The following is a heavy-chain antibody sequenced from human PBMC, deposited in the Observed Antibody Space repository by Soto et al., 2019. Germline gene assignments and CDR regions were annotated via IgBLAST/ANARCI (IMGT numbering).Heavy chain of an antibody. J-gene: IGHJ6*02. V-gene: IGHV1-69*12. CDR1: GGTFSSYA. D-gene: IGHD3-3*01. CDR3: ARNNVLRFLEWANHYYYYGMDV. Sequence: QVQLVQSGAEVKKPGSSVKVSCKASGGTFSSYAISWVRQAPGQGLEWMGGIIPIFGTANYAQKFQGRVTITADESTSTAYMGLSSLRSEDTAVYYRARNNVLRFLEWANHYYYYGMDVWGQGTTVTVSS. CDR2: IIPIFGTA.